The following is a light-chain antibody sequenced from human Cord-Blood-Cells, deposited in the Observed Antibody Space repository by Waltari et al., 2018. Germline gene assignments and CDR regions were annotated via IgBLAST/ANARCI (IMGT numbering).Light chain of an antibody. CDR2: DAS. J-gene: IGKJ1*01. Sequence: DIQMTQSPSTLSASVGARVTITCRASQSISSWLAWYQQKPGKAPKPLIYDASSLESGVPSRFSGSGSGTEFTLTISSLQPDDFATYYCQQYNSYWTFGQGTKVEIK. CDR3: QQYNSYWT. V-gene: IGKV1-5*01. CDR1: QSISSW.